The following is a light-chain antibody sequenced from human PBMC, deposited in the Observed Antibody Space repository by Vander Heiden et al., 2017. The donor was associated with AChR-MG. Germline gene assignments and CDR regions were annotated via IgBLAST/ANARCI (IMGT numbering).Light chain of an antibody. J-gene: IGLJ3*02. V-gene: IGLV3-25*03. CDR1: VLPKQY. CDR2: KDT. Sequence: FDLTQPPSVSVSPGQTARITCSGDVLPKQYAYWYQQKPGQAPVLVIYKDTERPSGIPERFSGSSSGTKVTLTISGVQAEDEADYYCQSADASGPYWVFGGGTKLTVL. CDR3: QSADASGPYWV.